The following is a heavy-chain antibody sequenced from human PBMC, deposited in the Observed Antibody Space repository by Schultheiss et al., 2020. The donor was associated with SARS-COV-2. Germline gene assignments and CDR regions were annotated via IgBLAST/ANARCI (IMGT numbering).Heavy chain of an antibody. CDR3: ARELEWLAN. Sequence: SQTLSLTCTVSGGSISSSSYFWGWIRQPPGKGLEWIGNIYYNGSTNYNPSLKSRVTMSVDTSKNQFSLKLSSVTAADTAVYYCARELEWLANWGQGTLVTVSS. J-gene: IGHJ4*02. V-gene: IGHV4-61*05. D-gene: IGHD3-3*01. CDR1: GGSISSSSYF. CDR2: IYYNGST.